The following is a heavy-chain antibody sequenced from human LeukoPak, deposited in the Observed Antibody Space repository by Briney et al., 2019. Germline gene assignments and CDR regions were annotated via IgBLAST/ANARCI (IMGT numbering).Heavy chain of an antibody. CDR2: ISAYNGNT. CDR1: GYTFTSYD. CDR3: ARDQDCGGDCSIGPIDY. D-gene: IGHD2-21*02. Sequence: ASVKVSCKASGYTFTSYDISWVRQAPGQGLEWMGWISAYNGNTNYAQKLQGRVTMTTDTSTSTAYMELRSLRSDDTAVYYCARDQDCGGDCSIGPIDYWGRGTLVTVSS. J-gene: IGHJ4*02. V-gene: IGHV1-18*01.